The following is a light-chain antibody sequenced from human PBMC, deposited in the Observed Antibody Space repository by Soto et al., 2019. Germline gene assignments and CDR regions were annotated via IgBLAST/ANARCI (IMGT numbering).Light chain of an antibody. CDR3: QRYNSYLWT. CDR1: QSTSSW. CDR2: DAS. Sequence: DIQMTQSPSTLTASVGERVTITCRASQSTSSWLAWYQQKPGKAPKLLIYDASSLESGVPSRFSGSGSGTEFALTISSLQPDDFATYYCQRYNSYLWTFGRGTKVDIK. J-gene: IGKJ1*01. V-gene: IGKV1-5*01.